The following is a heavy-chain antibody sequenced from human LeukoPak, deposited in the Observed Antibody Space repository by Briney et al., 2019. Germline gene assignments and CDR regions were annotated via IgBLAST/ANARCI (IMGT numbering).Heavy chain of an antibody. CDR1: GGSITGYY. D-gene: IGHD3-9*01. Sequence: SETLSLTCAVYGGSITGYYWGWIRQTPGRGLEWVGEIHYTGATSYNPSLKSRATISTDTSKNQFSLRLSSVTAADTAVYYCARGNILTGYCLDFWGQGALVTVSS. J-gene: IGHJ4*02. CDR2: IHYTGAT. V-gene: IGHV4-34*01. CDR3: ARGNILTGYCLDF.